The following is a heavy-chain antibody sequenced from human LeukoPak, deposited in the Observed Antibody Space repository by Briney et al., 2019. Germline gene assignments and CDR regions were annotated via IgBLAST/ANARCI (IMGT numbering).Heavy chain of an antibody. Sequence: ASVNVSCKASGGNFSSDAISWVRQAAGQGLEGMGWINPNSGGTNYAQKFQGRVTMTRDTSISTAYMELSRLRSDDTAVYYCARGNFWSGYSSENFDYWGQGTLVTVSS. D-gene: IGHD3-3*01. V-gene: IGHV1-2*02. J-gene: IGHJ4*02. CDR3: ARGNFWSGYSSENFDY. CDR2: INPNSGGT. CDR1: GGNFSSDA.